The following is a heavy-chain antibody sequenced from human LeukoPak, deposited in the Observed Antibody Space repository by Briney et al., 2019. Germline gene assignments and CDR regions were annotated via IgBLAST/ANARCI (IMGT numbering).Heavy chain of an antibody. V-gene: IGHV4-59*08. D-gene: IGHD6-19*01. CDR3: ARLAPGYSSRGWFDP. Sequence: SETLSLTCTVSGGSISSYYWSWIRQPPGKGLEWIGYIYYSGSTNYSPSLKSRVTISLDTSKNQFSLRLSSVTAADTAVYYCARLAPGYSSRGWFDPWGQGTLVTVSS. CDR1: GGSISSYY. CDR2: IYYSGST. J-gene: IGHJ5*02.